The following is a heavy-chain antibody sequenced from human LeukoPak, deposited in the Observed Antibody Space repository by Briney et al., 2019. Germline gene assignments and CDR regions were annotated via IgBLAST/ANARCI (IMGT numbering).Heavy chain of an antibody. J-gene: IGHJ5*02. CDR3: ARDVFFRAHNWFDP. CDR2: TYYSGST. Sequence: PSETLSLTCTVSGGSTSSYYWSWIRQPPGKGLEWIGYTYYSGSTNYNPSLKSRVTISVDTSKNQFSLKLSSVTAADTAVYYCARDVFFRAHNWFDPWGQGTLVTVSS. V-gene: IGHV4-59*01. D-gene: IGHD2/OR15-2a*01. CDR1: GGSTSSYY.